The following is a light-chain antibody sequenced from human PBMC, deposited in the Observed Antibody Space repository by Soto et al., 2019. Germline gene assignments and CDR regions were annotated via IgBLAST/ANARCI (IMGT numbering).Light chain of an antibody. CDR3: HQRYSTLRGG. Sequence: DIQMTQSPSSLSASVGDRVTISCRASERISDYLAWYQQKPGKAPKLLIYAASSLQSGVPSRFSSSGCGTDFSLTISSLHPEDFATSYCHQRYSTLRGGFGRGTKVDNK. CDR2: AAS. V-gene: IGKV1-39*01. J-gene: IGKJ3*01. CDR1: ERISDY.